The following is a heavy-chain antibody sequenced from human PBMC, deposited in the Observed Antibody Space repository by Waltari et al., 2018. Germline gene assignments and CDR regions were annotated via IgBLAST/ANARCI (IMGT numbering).Heavy chain of an antibody. CDR2: ISYDGSNK. CDR3: AKDAEQQLGYYFDY. Sequence: QVQLVESGGGVVQPGRSLRLSCAASGFTFSSYGMHWVRHAPGKGLEWVAVISYDGSNKYYADSVKGRFTISRDNSKNTLYLQMNSLRAEDTAVYYCAKDAEQQLGYYFDYWGQGTLVTVSS. D-gene: IGHD6-13*01. J-gene: IGHJ4*02. CDR1: GFTFSSYG. V-gene: IGHV3-30*18.